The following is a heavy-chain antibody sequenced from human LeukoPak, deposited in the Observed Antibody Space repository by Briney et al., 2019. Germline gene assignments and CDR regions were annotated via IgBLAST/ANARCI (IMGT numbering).Heavy chain of an antibody. CDR1: GGTFSSYA. CDR2: IIPIFGIA. D-gene: IGHD6-6*01. CDR3: ARINSSSGALDY. Sequence: ASVKVSCKASGGTFSSYAISWVRQAPGQGLEWMGRIIPIFGIANYAQKFQGRVTITADKSTSTAYMELSSLRFEDTAVYYCARINSSSGALDYWGQGTLVTVSS. J-gene: IGHJ4*02. V-gene: IGHV1-69*04.